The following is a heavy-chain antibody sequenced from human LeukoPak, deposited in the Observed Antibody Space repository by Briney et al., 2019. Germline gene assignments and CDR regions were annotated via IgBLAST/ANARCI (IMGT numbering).Heavy chain of an antibody. CDR1: GFTFTSFA. CDR2: IVVGSGNT. D-gene: IGHD2-15*01. CDR3: AAITRPPTSGYCSGGSCDAFDI. V-gene: IGHV1-58*01. J-gene: IGHJ3*02. Sequence: SVKVSCKASGFTFTSFAVQWVRQARGQRLEWIGWIVVGSGNTNYAQKFQERVTITRAMSTSTAYMELSSLRSEDTAVYYCAAITRPPTSGYCSGGSCDAFDIWGQGIMVTVSS.